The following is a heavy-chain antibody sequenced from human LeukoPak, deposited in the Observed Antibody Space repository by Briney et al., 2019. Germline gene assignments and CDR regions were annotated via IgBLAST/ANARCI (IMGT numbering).Heavy chain of an antibody. CDR1: GASISNRNYY. Sequence: SETLSLTCTVSGASISNRNYYWGWIRQPPGKGLEWIAIIHYNGATYYNPSLKSRVTIFLDTSRNQFSLKLSSVAAADTAVYYCARDRLLMIVAGYFDYWGQGTLVTVSS. V-gene: IGHV4-39*02. CDR3: ARDRLLMIVAGYFDY. D-gene: IGHD3-22*01. J-gene: IGHJ4*02. CDR2: IHYNGAT.